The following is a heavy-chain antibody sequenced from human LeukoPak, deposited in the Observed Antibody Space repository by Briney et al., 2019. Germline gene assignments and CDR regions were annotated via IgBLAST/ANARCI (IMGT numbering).Heavy chain of an antibody. Sequence: PSETLPLTCAVYGGSFSGYYWSWIRQPPGKGLEWIGEVNHSGSTKYSPSLKSRVTISVDTSKNQFSLKLTSVTAADTAVYYCARVGDLFGAHRVRGLPPDYYYMDVWGKGTTVTVSS. CDR2: VNHSGST. D-gene: IGHD3-10*01. V-gene: IGHV4-34*01. J-gene: IGHJ6*03. CDR1: GGSFSGYY. CDR3: ARVGDLFGAHRVRGLPPDYYYMDV.